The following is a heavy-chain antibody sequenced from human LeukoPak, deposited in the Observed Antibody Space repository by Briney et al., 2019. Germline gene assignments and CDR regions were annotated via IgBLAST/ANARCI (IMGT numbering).Heavy chain of an antibody. Sequence: SETLSLTCAVYGGSFSGYYWSWIRQPPGKGLEWIGEINHSGSTNYNPSLKSRVTISVDTSKNQFSLKLSSVTAADTAVYYCARGPTYYYDSSGYCFFDYWGQGTLVTVSS. D-gene: IGHD3-22*01. V-gene: IGHV4-34*01. CDR2: INHSGST. J-gene: IGHJ4*02. CDR1: GGSFSGYY. CDR3: ARGPTYYYDSSGYCFFDY.